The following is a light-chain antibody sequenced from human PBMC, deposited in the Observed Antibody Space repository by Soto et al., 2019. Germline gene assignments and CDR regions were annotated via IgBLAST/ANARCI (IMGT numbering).Light chain of an antibody. J-gene: IGLJ1*01. CDR1: SSDVGSYNR. CDR3: SSYTISEV. V-gene: IGLV2-18*02. Sequence: QSALTQPPSVSGSPGQSVTISCTGTSSDVGSYNRVSWYQQPPGTAPKLMIYEVSNRPSGVPDRFSGSKSGNTASLTISGLQAEDEADYSCSSYTISEVFGTGTKLTVL. CDR2: EVS.